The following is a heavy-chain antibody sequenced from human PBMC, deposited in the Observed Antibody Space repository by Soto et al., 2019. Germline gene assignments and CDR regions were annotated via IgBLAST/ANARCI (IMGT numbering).Heavy chain of an antibody. CDR1: GGSISSGGYY. CDR3: ASSPGSSGYYKAYYYGMDV. D-gene: IGHD3-22*01. V-gene: IGHV4-31*03. CDR2: IYYSGST. Sequence: QVQLQESGPGLVKPSQTLSLTCTVSGGSISSGGYYWSWIRQHPGKGLEWIGYIYYSGSTYYNPSLKSRVNISVDTSKNQFSLKLSSVTAADTAVYYCASSPGSSGYYKAYYYGMDVWGQGTTVTVSS. J-gene: IGHJ6*02.